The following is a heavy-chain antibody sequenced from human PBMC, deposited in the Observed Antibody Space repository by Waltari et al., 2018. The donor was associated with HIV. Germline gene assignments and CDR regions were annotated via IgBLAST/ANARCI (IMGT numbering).Heavy chain of an antibody. D-gene: IGHD2-2*01. V-gene: IGHV1-69*01. CDR1: GGAFNNDA. CDR3: ARVICSTTSCYDLDYYYGMDV. J-gene: IGHJ6*02. CDR2: IIPIFGTT. Sequence: SCKASGGAFNNDAFSWVRQAPGQGLEWMGGIIPIFGTTNYAQKFQGRVRITADESTSTAYMDLSSLRSEDTAVYYCARVICSTTSCYDLDYYYGMDVWGQGTTVTVSS.